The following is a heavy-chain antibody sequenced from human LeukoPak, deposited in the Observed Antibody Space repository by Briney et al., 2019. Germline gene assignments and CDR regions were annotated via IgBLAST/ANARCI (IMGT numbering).Heavy chain of an antibody. CDR1: GGSISSSSYY. CDR3: ARVGYYDYVFRY. CDR2: IYYSGST. V-gene: IGHV4-39*07. Sequence: SETLSLTCTVSGGSISSSSYYWGWIRQPPGKGLEWIGSIYYSGSTYYNPSLKSRVTISVDTFKNQFSLKLSSVTAADTAVYYCARVGYYDYVFRYWGQGTLVTVSS. J-gene: IGHJ4*02. D-gene: IGHD3-16*01.